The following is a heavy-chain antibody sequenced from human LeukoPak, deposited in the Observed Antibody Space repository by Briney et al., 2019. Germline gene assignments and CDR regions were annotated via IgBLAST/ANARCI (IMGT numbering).Heavy chain of an antibody. CDR2: IWYDGSNK. Sequence: GGSLRLSCAASGFTFSSYGMHWVRQAPGKGLEWVAVIWYDGSNKYYADSVKGRFTISRDNSKNTLYLQMDSLRAEDTAVYYCARDQGPLNGGYDPLSNPFDYWGQGTLVTVSS. CDR1: GFTFSSYG. D-gene: IGHD5-12*01. V-gene: IGHV3-33*01. J-gene: IGHJ4*02. CDR3: ARDQGPLNGGYDPLSNPFDY.